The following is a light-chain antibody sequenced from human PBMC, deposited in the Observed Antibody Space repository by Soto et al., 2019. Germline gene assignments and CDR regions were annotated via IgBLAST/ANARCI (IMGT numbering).Light chain of an antibody. V-gene: IGKV3-20*01. CDR1: QSVSSNF. CDR3: XXYGSSRWT. J-gene: IGKJ1*01. CDR2: GAS. Sequence: EIVLTQSPGTLSLSPGGRAPLSCRARQSVSSNFLAWYQQKPGQAPRLLIYGASNRATGIPDKFSGSGSGTDFSLAISRLEPEDFAVYYCXXYGSSRWTFGQGTKVDNK.